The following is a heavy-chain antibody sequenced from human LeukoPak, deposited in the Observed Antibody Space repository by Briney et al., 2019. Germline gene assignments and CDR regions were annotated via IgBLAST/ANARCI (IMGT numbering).Heavy chain of an antibody. J-gene: IGHJ4*02. CDR2: IYYSGST. CDR1: GGSISSYY. Sequence: SETLSLTCTVSGGSISSYYWSWIRQPPGKGLEWIGYIYYSGSTNYNPSLKSRVTMSVDTSKNQFSLKLSSVAAADTAVYYCARSYCSGGSCYQGLWGQGTLVTVSS. D-gene: IGHD2-15*01. V-gene: IGHV4-59*12. CDR3: ARSYCSGGSCYQGL.